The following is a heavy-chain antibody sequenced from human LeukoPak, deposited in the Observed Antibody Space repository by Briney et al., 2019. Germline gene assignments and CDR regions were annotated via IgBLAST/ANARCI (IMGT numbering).Heavy chain of an antibody. CDR1: NASISGYF. Sequence: PSETLSLTCTVSNASISGYFWGWIRQPPGKGLEWIGYIYYSGSTNYNPSLKSRVTISVDTSTNQFSLELSSVTAADTAVYYCARHSEGSGWSRADLDHWGQGNLVIVSS. D-gene: IGHD6-19*01. CDR2: IYYSGST. CDR3: ARHSEGSGWSRADLDH. J-gene: IGHJ4*02. V-gene: IGHV4-59*08.